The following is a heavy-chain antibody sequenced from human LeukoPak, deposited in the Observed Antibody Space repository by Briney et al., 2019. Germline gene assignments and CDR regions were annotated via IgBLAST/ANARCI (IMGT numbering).Heavy chain of an antibody. CDR1: GFFFSNYW. Sequence: GGSLRLSCAASGFFFSNYWMSWVRQAQGKGLEWVANINLDGNGRFYVDSVKGRFTISRDNSKNTLYLQMNSLRAEDTAVYYCAKWGGGAKGEYFDYWGQGTLVTVSP. D-gene: IGHD3-10*01. V-gene: IGHV3-7*03. CDR2: INLDGNGR. J-gene: IGHJ4*02. CDR3: AKWGGGAKGEYFDY.